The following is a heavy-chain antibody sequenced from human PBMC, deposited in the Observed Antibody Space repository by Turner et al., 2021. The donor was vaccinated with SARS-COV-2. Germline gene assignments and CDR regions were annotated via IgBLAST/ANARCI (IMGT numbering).Heavy chain of an antibody. CDR1: GYNFTSYD. J-gene: IGHJ6*03. V-gene: IGHV1-8*03. Sequence: VQLVQSGAEVKKTGSSVKVTCKAFGYNFTSYDINWVRQATGQGLELMGWMYPNSVTTVYAQKFQCRVTITRITSISTAYMELSSLRSEDTAVYYCVRVGVGATEYMDVWGKGTTVTVSS. D-gene: IGHD1-26*01. CDR3: VRVGVGATEYMDV. CDR2: MYPNSVTT.